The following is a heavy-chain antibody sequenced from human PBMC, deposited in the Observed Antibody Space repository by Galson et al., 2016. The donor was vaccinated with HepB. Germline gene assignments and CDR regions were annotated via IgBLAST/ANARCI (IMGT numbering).Heavy chain of an antibody. CDR3: AIEQPFSRFDF. J-gene: IGHJ4*02. V-gene: IGHV3-21*01. CDR1: GFTFSGHT. Sequence: SLRLSCAASGFTFSGHTMNWVRQAPGKGLEWVSSIGANGIDILYTASVRGRFTLARDNAKNSLYLQMNSLTAEDTAVSYSAIEQPFSRFDFWGQGAPVTVSS. D-gene: IGHD3-3*02. CDR2: IGANGIDI.